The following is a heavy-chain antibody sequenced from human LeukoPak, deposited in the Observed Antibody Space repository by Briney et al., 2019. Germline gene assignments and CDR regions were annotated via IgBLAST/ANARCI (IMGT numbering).Heavy chain of an antibody. J-gene: IGHJ1*01. CDR1: GYSFTTYG. Sequence: ASVKVSCKASGYSFTTYGISWLRQAPGHGLEWIGWISVYNRNTNYADKVRGRVLVTTDISTTTAYLELRSLRYDDTAVYYCAKMDSDSSGFFSNWGQGTPVTVSS. V-gene: IGHV1-18*01. CDR3: AKMDSDSSGFFSN. D-gene: IGHD3-22*01. CDR2: ISVYNRNT.